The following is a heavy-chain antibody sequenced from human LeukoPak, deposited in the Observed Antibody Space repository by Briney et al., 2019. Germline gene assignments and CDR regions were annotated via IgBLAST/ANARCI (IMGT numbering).Heavy chain of an antibody. CDR1: GFTFTSSG. Sequence: SVKVSCKASGFTFTSSGMQWMRQARGQRIEWIGWIVVGSGNTNNAQKFQERVTITRDMSTSTAYMELSSLRSEDTAVYYCTAALSYWDSGYDYVFDYWGQGTLVTVSS. CDR2: IVVGSGNT. V-gene: IGHV1-58*02. J-gene: IGHJ4*02. CDR3: TAALSYWDSGYDYVFDY. D-gene: IGHD5-12*01.